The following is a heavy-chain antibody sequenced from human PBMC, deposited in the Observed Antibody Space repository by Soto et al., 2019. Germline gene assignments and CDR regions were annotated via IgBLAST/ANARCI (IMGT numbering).Heavy chain of an antibody. Sequence: ASVKVSCKASGYTFTSYAMHWVHQAPGQRLEWMGWINAGNCNTKYSQKFQGRVTITGDTSASTAYMELSSLRSEDTAVYYCARAGSTYYYGSGSYYNRDYYYYYGMDVWGQGTTVTVSS. CDR2: INAGNCNT. CDR3: ARAGSTYYYGSGSYYNRDYYYYYGMDV. D-gene: IGHD3-10*01. CDR1: GYTFTSYA. V-gene: IGHV1-3*01. J-gene: IGHJ6*02.